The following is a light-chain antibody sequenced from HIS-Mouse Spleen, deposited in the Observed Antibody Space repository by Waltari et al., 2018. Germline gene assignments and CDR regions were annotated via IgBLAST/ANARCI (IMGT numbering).Light chain of an antibody. J-gene: IGLJ3*02. CDR1: TGAVTSGHY. CDR3: LLSYSGARV. Sequence: QAVVTQEPSLTVSPGGTVTLTCGSSTGAVTSGHYPSWFQQKPGPAPRTLIYDTSNKHSWTPARFSGSLLGGKAALTLSGAQPEDEAEYYCLLSYSGARVFGGGTKLTVL. CDR2: DTS. V-gene: IGLV7-46*01.